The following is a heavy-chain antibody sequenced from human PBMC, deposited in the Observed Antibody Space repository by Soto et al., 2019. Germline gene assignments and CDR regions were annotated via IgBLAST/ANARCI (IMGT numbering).Heavy chain of an antibody. CDR2: IYYSGST. V-gene: IGHV4-61*01. J-gene: IGHJ4*02. D-gene: IGHD3-3*01. Sequence: PSETLSLTCTVSGGSVSSGSYYWSWIRQPPGKGLEWIGYIYYSGSTNYNPSLKSRVTISVDTSKNQFSLKLSSVTAADTAVYYCATDSGSGYYRPPLFDYWGQGTLVTVSS. CDR3: ATDSGSGYYRPPLFDY. CDR1: GGSVSSGSYY.